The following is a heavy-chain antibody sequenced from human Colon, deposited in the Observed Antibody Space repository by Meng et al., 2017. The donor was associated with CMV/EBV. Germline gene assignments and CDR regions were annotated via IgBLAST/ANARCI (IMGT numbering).Heavy chain of an antibody. CDR3: ARDPSLISISGVVTYGMDV. J-gene: IGHJ6*02. D-gene: IGHD3-3*01. CDR1: GCNFRSFE. Sequence: GESLKISCSASGCNFRSFEMNWVRQAPGKGLEWVAYISSGGQTIHYADSVKGRFTISRDNTNNSLYLHMTSLRADDTAVYYCARDPSLISISGVVTYGMDVWGPGTTVTVSS. CDR2: ISSGGQTI. V-gene: IGHV3-48*03.